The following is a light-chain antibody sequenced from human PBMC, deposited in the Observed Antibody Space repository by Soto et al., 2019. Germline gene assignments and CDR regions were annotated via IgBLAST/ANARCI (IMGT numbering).Light chain of an antibody. CDR2: DAS. J-gene: IGKJ1*01. CDR3: YKYNSYQTWK. V-gene: IGKV1-5*01. CDR1: QSISSW. Sequence: DIQMTQSPSTLSASVGDRVTITCRASQSISSWLAWYQQKPGKAPKLLIYDASSLESGVPSRFSGSGSGTEFTLTISSLQNDDFATYYCYKYNSYQTWKFDQGTKVEIK.